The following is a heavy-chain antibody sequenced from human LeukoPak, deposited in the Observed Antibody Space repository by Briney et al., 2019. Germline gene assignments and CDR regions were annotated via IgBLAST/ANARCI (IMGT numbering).Heavy chain of an antibody. V-gene: IGHV3-53*01. CDR2: IYSGGST. CDR3: ARAYSSSWYRLDY. J-gene: IGHJ4*02. D-gene: IGHD6-13*01. Sequence: PGGSLRLSCAASGLTVSSSYMSWVRQAPGKGLEWVSVIYSGGSTYYADSVKGRFTISRDNSKNTLYLQMNSLRAEDTAVYYCARAYSSSWYRLDYWGQGTLVTVSS. CDR1: GLTVSSSY.